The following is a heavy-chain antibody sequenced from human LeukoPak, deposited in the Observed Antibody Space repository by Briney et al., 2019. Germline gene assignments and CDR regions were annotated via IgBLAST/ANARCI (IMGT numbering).Heavy chain of an antibody. V-gene: IGHV4-34*01. Sequence: PSETLSLTCAVYGGSFSGYYWSWIRQPPGKGLEWIGEINHSGSTNYNPSLKSRVTISVDTSKNQFSLKLSSVTAADTAVYYCARGRRWLQNWGPGTLVTVSS. J-gene: IGHJ4*02. CDR3: ARGRRWLQN. D-gene: IGHD5-24*01. CDR2: INHSGST. CDR1: GGSFSGYY.